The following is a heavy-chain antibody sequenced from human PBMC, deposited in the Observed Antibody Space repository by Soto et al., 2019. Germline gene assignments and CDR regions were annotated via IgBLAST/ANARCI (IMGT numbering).Heavy chain of an antibody. J-gene: IGHJ5*02. CDR1: GGTFSSYT. V-gene: IGHV1-69*08. CDR2: IIPILGIA. CDR3: GRDEKRIWFDP. Sequence: QVQLVQSGAEVKKPGSSVKVSCKASGGTFSSYTISWVRQAPGQGLEWMGRIIPILGIANYAQKFQGRVTITADKSTSTAYMELSSLRSEDTAVYYCGRDEKRIWFDPWGQGTLVTVSS.